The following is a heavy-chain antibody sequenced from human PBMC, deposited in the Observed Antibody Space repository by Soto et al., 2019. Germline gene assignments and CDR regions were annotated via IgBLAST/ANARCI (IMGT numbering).Heavy chain of an antibody. J-gene: IGHJ4*02. CDR2: INWNSAGT. V-gene: IGHV3-20*04. D-gene: IGHD6-19*01. Sequence: GGSLRLSCTASGFNFDDYGMSWVRQAPGKGLEWVATINWNSAGTTYADSVRGRVTISRDNGKNSLYLQMDSLRVEDTALYYCARGREQWLPYFDYWGQGTLVTVSS. CDR1: GFNFDDYG. CDR3: ARGREQWLPYFDY.